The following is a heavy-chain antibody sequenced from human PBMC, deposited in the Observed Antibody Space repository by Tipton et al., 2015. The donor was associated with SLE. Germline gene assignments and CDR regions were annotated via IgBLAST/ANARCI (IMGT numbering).Heavy chain of an antibody. CDR1: GYNFINYW. V-gene: IGHV5-51*01. J-gene: IGHJ6*02. Sequence: QLVQSGPEVKKPGESLKISCQGSGYNFINYWIGWVRQMPGKGLEWMGIIYPGDSDTRYSPSFQGQVTISADKSISTAYLQWSSLKASDTAMYYCATTIQLWAEYYYGMDVWGQGTTVTVSS. D-gene: IGHD5-18*01. CDR2: IYPGDSDT. CDR3: ATTIQLWAEYYYGMDV.